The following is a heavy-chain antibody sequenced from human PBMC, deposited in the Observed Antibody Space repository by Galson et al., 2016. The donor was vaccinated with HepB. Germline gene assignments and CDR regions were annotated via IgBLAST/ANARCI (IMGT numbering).Heavy chain of an antibody. J-gene: IGHJ4*02. CDR1: GGSITTSAYY. CDR2: IYYSGST. D-gene: IGHD6-6*01. CDR3: TRAARALDY. Sequence: SETLSLTCTVSGGSITTSAYYWGWIRQPPGKGLEWIGNIYYSGSTYYNPSLKSRLTISVDTSKNQFSLKLNSVTAADTAVYYCTRAARALDYWGQGTMVTVSS. V-gene: IGHV4-39*07.